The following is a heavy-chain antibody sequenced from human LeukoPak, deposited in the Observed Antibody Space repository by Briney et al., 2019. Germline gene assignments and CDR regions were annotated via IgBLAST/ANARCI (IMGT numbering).Heavy chain of an antibody. V-gene: IGHV4-4*08. D-gene: IGHD3-22*01. CDR2: MYSSGST. Sequence: PSETLSLTCTVSGDPLSYYYWRWIRQPPGKGLEWIGYMYSSGSTHYKPPLKSRVTISVDTSKNQISLKLRSVSAADTAVYYCARMNTYYFDRYDPRDYYYYYMDVWGKGSSVTVSS. CDR1: GDPLSYYY. CDR3: ARMNTYYFDRYDPRDYYYYYMDV. J-gene: IGHJ6*03.